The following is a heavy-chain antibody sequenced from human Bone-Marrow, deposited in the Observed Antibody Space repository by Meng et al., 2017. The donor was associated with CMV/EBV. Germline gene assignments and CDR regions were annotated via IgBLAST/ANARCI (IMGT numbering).Heavy chain of an antibody. D-gene: IGHD2-2*01. Sequence: GESLKISCAASGFTFSSYWMSWVRQAPGKGLVWVSRINSDGSSTSYADSVKGRFTISRDNAKNTLYLQMNSLRAEDTAVYYCARAVVVVPAAISSYYGMDVWGQGTTVTVSS. CDR2: INSDGSST. CDR3: ARAVVVVPAAISSYYGMDV. J-gene: IGHJ6*02. CDR1: GFTFSSYW. V-gene: IGHV3-74*01.